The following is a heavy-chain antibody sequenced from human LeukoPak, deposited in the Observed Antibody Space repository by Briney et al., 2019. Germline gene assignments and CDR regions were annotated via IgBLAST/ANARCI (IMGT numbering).Heavy chain of an antibody. CDR3: AREKVLMMSDVASAYFMDV. Sequence: SETLSLSCSVSGASVNDYFWGWIRQPPGRRLEWIGHVYSGGTSEYSPSLKGRVTISLDASNNQVSLSLTSSTAADTAVYYCAREKVLMMSDVASAYFMDVWGRGTTVTVAS. CDR1: GASVNDYF. D-gene: IGHD3-16*01. J-gene: IGHJ6*03. V-gene: IGHV4-59*02. CDR2: VYSGGTS.